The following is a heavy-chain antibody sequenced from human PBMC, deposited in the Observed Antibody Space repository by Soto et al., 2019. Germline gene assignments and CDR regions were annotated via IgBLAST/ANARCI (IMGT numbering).Heavy chain of an antibody. CDR1: GYTFTSYG. CDR2: ISAYNGNT. Sequence: ASVKVSCKASGYTFTSYGISWVRQAPGQGLEWMGWISAYNGNTNYAQKLQGRVTMTTDTSTSTAYMELRSLRSDDTAVYYCARDPDIVVVPAAMRTGWFDPWGQGTLVTVSS. CDR3: ARDPDIVVVPAAMRTGWFDP. V-gene: IGHV1-18*01. D-gene: IGHD2-2*01. J-gene: IGHJ5*02.